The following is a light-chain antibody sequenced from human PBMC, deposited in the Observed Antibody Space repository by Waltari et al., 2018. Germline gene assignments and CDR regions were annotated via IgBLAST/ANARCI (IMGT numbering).Light chain of an antibody. CDR2: EVS. J-gene: IGLJ1*01. V-gene: IGLV2-8*01. Sequence: QSALTQPPPASGSPGQSVTIPCTGNSSGLGGYKYVPLYRQHPGKGPKLPIYEVSKRPSGVPNRFSGSKSGNTASLTVSGLQAEDEADYYCSSYAGSNNLVFGTGTKVTVL. CDR1: SSGLGGYKY. CDR3: SSYAGSNNLV.